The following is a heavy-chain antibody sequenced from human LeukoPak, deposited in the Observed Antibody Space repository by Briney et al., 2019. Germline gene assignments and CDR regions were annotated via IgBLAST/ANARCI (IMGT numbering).Heavy chain of an antibody. D-gene: IGHD6-19*01. Sequence: SETLSLTCAVYGGSFSGYYWSWIRQPPGKGLEWIGEINHSGSTNYNPSLKSRVTISVDTSKNQFSLKLSSVTAADTAVYNCARASGSGWSLGNYWGQGTLVTVSS. J-gene: IGHJ4*02. CDR1: GGSFSGYY. CDR3: ARASGSGWSLGNY. V-gene: IGHV4-34*01. CDR2: INHSGST.